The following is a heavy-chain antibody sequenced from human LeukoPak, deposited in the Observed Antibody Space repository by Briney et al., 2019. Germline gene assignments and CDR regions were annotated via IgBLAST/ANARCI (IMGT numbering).Heavy chain of an antibody. CDR2: MSPNSGDT. CDR1: GGTFSSYT. D-gene: IGHD6-13*01. CDR3: ARGVAAGYDY. Sequence: GSSVKVSCKASGGTFSSYTINWVRQATGQGLEWMGWMSPNSGDTGFAQKFQGRVTMTRNTSITTAYMELSSLRSDDTAIYYCARGVAAGYDYWGQGTLVTVSS. V-gene: IGHV1-8*02. J-gene: IGHJ4*02.